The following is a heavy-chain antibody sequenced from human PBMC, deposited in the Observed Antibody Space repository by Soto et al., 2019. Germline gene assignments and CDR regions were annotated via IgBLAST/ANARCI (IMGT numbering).Heavy chain of an antibody. CDR2: IYYSGST. Sequence: SETLSLTCTVSGGSISSYYWSWIRQPPGKGLEWIGYIYYSGSTNYNPSLKSRVTISVDTSKNQFSLKLSSVTAADTAVYYCARASVAGNYYSMDVWGQGTTVTVSS. V-gene: IGHV4-59*01. D-gene: IGHD6-19*01. CDR1: GGSISSYY. CDR3: ARASVAGNYYSMDV. J-gene: IGHJ6*02.